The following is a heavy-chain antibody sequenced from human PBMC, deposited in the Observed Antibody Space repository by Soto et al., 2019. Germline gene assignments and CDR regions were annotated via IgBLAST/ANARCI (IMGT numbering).Heavy chain of an antibody. Sequence: GASVKVSCKASGYTFTGYYMHWVRQAPGQGLEWMGWINPNSGGTNYAQKFQGWVTMTRDTSISTAYMELSRLRSDDTAVYYCARAGYYYGSGSYYNPYYYGMDVWGQRTTVTVSS. J-gene: IGHJ6*02. CDR2: INPNSGGT. CDR1: GYTFTGYY. D-gene: IGHD3-10*01. V-gene: IGHV1-2*04. CDR3: ARAGYYYGSGSYYNPYYYGMDV.